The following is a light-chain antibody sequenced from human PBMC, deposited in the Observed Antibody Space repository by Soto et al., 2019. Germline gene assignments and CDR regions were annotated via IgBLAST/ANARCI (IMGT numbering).Light chain of an antibody. CDR2: KVS. CDR1: QGLVYSDGNTY. CDR3: MQGTHWPPT. J-gene: IGKJ1*01. Sequence: DVVMTPSPLSLPVTLGQPASISCRSSQGLVYSDGNTYLTWFQRRTCQSPRRRIYKVSNLDTGVPDRFSGSWSGTNFTLKISRVEAEDVGIYSCMQGTHWPPTFGQGTKVEIK. V-gene: IGKV2-30*01.